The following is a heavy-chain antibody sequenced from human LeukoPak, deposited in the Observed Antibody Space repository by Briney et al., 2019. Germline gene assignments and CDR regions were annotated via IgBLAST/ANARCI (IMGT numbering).Heavy chain of an antibody. V-gene: IGHV4-59*01. CDR2: IYYSGST. CDR1: GGSISSYY. Sequence: SETLSLTCTVSGGSISSYYWSWIRQPPGKGLEWIGYIYYSGSTNYNPSPKSRVTISVDTSKNQFSLKLSSVTAADTAVYYCARELLEGGSYGGFGPWGQGTLVTVSS. CDR3: ARELLEGGSYGGFGP. D-gene: IGHD1-26*01. J-gene: IGHJ5*02.